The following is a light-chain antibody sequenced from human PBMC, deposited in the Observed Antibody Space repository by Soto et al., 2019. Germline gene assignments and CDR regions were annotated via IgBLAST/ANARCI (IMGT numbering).Light chain of an antibody. Sequence: DIQMTQSPSSVSASVGDRVTITCRASQGISNWLAWYQQQPGKAPKLLISSAYTLQSGVPSRFSGGGSGTHFTLIISSLQPEDFATYYYQQTNTFLPLTFGGGTKVEIK. CDR3: QQTNTFLPLT. CDR2: SAY. V-gene: IGKV1-12*01. J-gene: IGKJ4*01. CDR1: QGISNW.